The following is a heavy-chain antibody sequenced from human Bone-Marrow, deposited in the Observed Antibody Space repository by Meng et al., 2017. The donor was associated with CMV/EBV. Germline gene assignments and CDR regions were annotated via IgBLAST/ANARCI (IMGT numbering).Heavy chain of an antibody. V-gene: IGHV1-2*02. CDR3: AREPYYYDSSGYYPGYYGMDV. CDR1: AYTFTGYY. CDR2: INPNSGGT. D-gene: IGHD3-22*01. Sequence: ASVKVSCKASAYTFTGYYMHWVRQAPGQGLEWMGWINPNSGGTNYAQKFQGRVTMTRDTSISTAYMELSRLRSDDTAVYYCAREPYYYDSSGYYPGYYGMDVWGQGTTVTVSS. J-gene: IGHJ6*02.